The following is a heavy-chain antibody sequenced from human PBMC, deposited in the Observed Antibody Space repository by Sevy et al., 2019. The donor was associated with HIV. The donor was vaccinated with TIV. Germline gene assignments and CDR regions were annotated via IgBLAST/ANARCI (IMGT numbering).Heavy chain of an antibody. Sequence: GGSLRLSCAASGFTFSDYYMSWIRQAPGKGLEWVSYISTSGSTIYYADSVKGRFTISRDNAKNSLYLQMNSLRAEDTAEYYCARGTIFGVVTYYFDFWGQGTLVTVSS. CDR3: ARGTIFGVVTYYFDF. V-gene: IGHV3-11*04. D-gene: IGHD3-3*01. CDR2: ISTSGSTI. J-gene: IGHJ4*02. CDR1: GFTFSDYY.